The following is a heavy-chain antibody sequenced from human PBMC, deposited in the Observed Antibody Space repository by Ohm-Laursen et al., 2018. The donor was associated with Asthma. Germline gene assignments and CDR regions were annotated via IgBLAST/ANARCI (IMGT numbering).Heavy chain of an antibody. D-gene: IGHD2-2*01. Sequence: SQTLSLTCAVSGGSISSGVYYWTWIRQHPGKGLEWLGYIYYSGYIYYHPSLKSRLTISGDTSKNQFSLNLSAVTAADTAVYYCARCPTDMLGSCSSTSCYATYYYGMDVWGQGTTVTVSS. CDR1: GGSISSGVYY. V-gene: IGHV4-31*11. J-gene: IGHJ6*02. CDR2: IYYSGYI. CDR3: ARCPTDMLGSCSSTSCYATYYYGMDV.